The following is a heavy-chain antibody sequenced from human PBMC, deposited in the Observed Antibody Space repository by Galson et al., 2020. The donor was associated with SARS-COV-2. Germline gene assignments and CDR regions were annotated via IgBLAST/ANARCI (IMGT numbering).Heavy chain of an antibody. CDR3: AKGLTAEMSKAMDV. Sequence: GGSMRLSCAASGFTFSNYVINWVRQAPGKGLEWVSNLSGSGRVTSYADSVKGRSTISRDNSKNTLFLEMHSLRVEDTAVYFCAKGLTAEMSKAMDVWGQGATVTVSS. V-gene: IGHV3-23*01. CDR1: GFTFSNYV. D-gene: IGHD2-21*02. CDR2: LSGSGRVT. J-gene: IGHJ6*01.